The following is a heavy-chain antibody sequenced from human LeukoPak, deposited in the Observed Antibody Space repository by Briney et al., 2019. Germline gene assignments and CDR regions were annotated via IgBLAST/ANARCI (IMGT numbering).Heavy chain of an antibody. D-gene: IGHD3-9*01. V-gene: IGHV3-30*18. CDR1: GFTFSSYG. CDR2: ISYDGSNK. Sequence: GRSLRLSCAASGFTFSSYGMHSVRQAPGKGLEWVAVISYDGSNKYYADSVKGRFTISRDNSKNTLYLQMNSLRAEDTAVYYCAKDPRYMSPRPKEVVYWGQGTLVTVSS. CDR3: AKDPRYMSPRPKEVVY. J-gene: IGHJ4*02.